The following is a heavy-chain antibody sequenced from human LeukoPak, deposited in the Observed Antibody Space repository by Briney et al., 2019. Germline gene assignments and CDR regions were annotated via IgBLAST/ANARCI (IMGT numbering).Heavy chain of an antibody. CDR1: GFTFSSYY. J-gene: IGHJ6*02. CDR3: AKPYYSGSGSYGGMDV. D-gene: IGHD3-10*01. V-gene: IGHV3-7*01. Sequence: GGSLRLSCAASGFTFSSYYMSWVRQAPAKGLEWVANIKEDGSEKYYVDSVKGRFTISRDNAKNSLYLQMNSLRAEDTAVYYCAKPYYSGSGSYGGMDVWGQGTTVTVSS. CDR2: IKEDGSEK.